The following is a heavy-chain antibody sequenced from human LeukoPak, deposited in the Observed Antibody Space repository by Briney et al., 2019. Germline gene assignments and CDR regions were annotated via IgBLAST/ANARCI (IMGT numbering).Heavy chain of an antibody. D-gene: IGHD2-2*01. Sequence: PSETLSLTCAVYGGSFSGYYWSWIRQSPGKGPEWIGYIYNSGSTNYNPSLKSRVTISLDTSKKQFSPKLTSVTAADTAIYYCATEYCASSSCRFDSWGQGTLVTVSS. CDR2: IYNSGST. CDR3: ATEYCASSSCRFDS. J-gene: IGHJ4*02. CDR1: GGSFSGYY. V-gene: IGHV4-59*01.